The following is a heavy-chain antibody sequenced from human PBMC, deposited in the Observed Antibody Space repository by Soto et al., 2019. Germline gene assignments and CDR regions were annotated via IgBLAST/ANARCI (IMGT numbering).Heavy chain of an antibody. CDR1: GCSISSYY. V-gene: IGHV4-59*01. J-gene: IGHJ5*02. Sequence: SETLSLTCTFSGCSISSYYWSWIRQPPGKGLEWIGYIYYSGSTNYNPSLKSRVTISVDTSKNQFSLKLSSVTAADTAVYYCAREGIAAAGGFDPWGQGTLVTVSS. CDR3: AREGIAAAGGFDP. CDR2: IYYSGST. D-gene: IGHD6-13*01.